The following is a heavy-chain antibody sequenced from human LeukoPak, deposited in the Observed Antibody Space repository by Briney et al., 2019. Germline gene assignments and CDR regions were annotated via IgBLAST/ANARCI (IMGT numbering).Heavy chain of an antibody. Sequence: PGGSLRLSCAASGFTFSSYGMHWVRQAPGKGLEWVAVISYDGSNKYYADSVKGRFTISRDNSKNTLYLQMNSLRAEDTAVYYCAKEVDSSGWFYYYGMDVWGQGTTVTVSS. CDR3: AKEVDSSGWFYYYGMDV. CDR1: GFTFSSYG. J-gene: IGHJ6*02. V-gene: IGHV3-30*18. D-gene: IGHD6-19*01. CDR2: ISYDGSNK.